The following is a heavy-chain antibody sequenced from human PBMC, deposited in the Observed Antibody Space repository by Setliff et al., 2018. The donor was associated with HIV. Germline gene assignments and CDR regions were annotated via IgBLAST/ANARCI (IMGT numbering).Heavy chain of an antibody. CDR2: IIHVGST. D-gene: IGHD3-10*01. CDR3: ARGHDRQFPYSKIRGVRKYYFDS. V-gene: IGHV4-34*12. CDR1: GTSFNDYF. J-gene: IGHJ4*02. Sequence: SETLSLTCAVYGTSFNDYFWTWIRQSPGKGLQWIGEIIHVGSTKYNSPFKSRATISVDTSKNQFSLKLNSVTAADTAVYYCARGHDRQFPYSKIRGVRKYYFDSWGQGTGVTVSS.